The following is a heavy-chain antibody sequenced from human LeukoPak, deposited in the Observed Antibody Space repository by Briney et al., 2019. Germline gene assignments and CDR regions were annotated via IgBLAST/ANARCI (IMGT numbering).Heavy chain of an antibody. J-gene: IGHJ4*02. Sequence: QSGGSLRLSCAASGFSFNIYEMNWVRQAPGKGLEWVSYISSSGSTIYYADSVKGRFTISRDNAKNSLYLQMNSLRAEDTAVYYCAREGYDILTGYYTRLDYWGQGTLVTVSS. CDR2: ISSSGSTI. CDR3: AREGYDILTGYYTRLDY. D-gene: IGHD3-9*01. V-gene: IGHV3-48*03. CDR1: GFSFNIYE.